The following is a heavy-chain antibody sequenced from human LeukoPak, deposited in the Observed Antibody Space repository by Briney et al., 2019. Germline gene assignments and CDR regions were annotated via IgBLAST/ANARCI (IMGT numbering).Heavy chain of an antibody. CDR2: ISGSGGST. D-gene: IGHD2-2*01. Sequence: GGSLRLSCAASGFTFSNYAMSWVRQAPGKGLEWVSAISGSGGSTYYADSVKGRFTISRDNSKNTLYLQMNSLRAEDTAVYYCAKVPDSRYCSSTSCYGGPFDYWGQGTLVTVSS. CDR3: AKVPDSRYCSSTSCYGGPFDY. J-gene: IGHJ4*02. CDR1: GFTFSNYA. V-gene: IGHV3-23*01.